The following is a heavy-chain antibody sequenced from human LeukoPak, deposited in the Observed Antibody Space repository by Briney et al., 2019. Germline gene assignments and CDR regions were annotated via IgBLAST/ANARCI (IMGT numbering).Heavy chain of an antibody. CDR2: IKQDGSEK. CDR3: ARGYDFWSGYYPAWFDP. Sequence: GGSLRLSCAASGFTFSSYWMSWVRQAPGKGLEWVANIKQDGSEKYYVDSVKGRFTISRDNAKNSLYLQMNSLRAEDTAVYYCARGYDFWSGYYPAWFDPWGQGILVTVSS. CDR1: GFTFSSYW. D-gene: IGHD3-3*01. V-gene: IGHV3-7*01. J-gene: IGHJ5*02.